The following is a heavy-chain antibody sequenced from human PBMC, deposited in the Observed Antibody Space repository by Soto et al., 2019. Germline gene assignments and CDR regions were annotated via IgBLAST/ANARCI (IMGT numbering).Heavy chain of an antibody. CDR2: IYHSGTT. CDR3: VRVYGRSSCFFDS. J-gene: IGHJ4*02. CDR1: GYSLTSGYH. V-gene: IGHV4-38-2*01. D-gene: IGHD6-6*01. Sequence: SETLSLTCGVSGYSLTSGYHWGWIRQPPGKGLEWIGTIYHSGTTYYNPSLMSRVTMSVDTSKNQFSLKVTSAAAADTAVYFCVRVYGRSSCFFDSWGQGTLVTVSS.